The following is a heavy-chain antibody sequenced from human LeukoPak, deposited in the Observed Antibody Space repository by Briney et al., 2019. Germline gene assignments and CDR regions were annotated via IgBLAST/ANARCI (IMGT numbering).Heavy chain of an antibody. Sequence: GASVKVSCKASGYTFTSYGISWVRQAPGQGLEWMGWISAYNGNTNYAQKLQGRVTMTTDTSTSTAYMELRSLRSDDTAVYYCARDVGVVPAANDAFDIWGQGTMVTVSS. J-gene: IGHJ3*02. V-gene: IGHV1-18*01. CDR2: ISAYNGNT. D-gene: IGHD2-2*01. CDR3: ARDVGVVPAANDAFDI. CDR1: GYTFTSYG.